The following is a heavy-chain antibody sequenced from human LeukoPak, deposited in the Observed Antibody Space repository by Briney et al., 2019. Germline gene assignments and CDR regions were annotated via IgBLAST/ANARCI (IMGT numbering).Heavy chain of an antibody. CDR2: IWYDGSNK. Sequence: GGSLRLSSAAYGFTFSSYGMHWVRQAPGKGLEWVAVIWYDGSNKYYADSVKGRFTISRDNSKNTLYLQMNSLRAEDTAVYYCASQNSSGWYLGYYYYYGMDVWGQGTTVTVSS. CDR3: ASQNSSGWYLGYYYYYGMDV. CDR1: GFTFSSYG. J-gene: IGHJ6*02. D-gene: IGHD6-19*01. V-gene: IGHV3-33*01.